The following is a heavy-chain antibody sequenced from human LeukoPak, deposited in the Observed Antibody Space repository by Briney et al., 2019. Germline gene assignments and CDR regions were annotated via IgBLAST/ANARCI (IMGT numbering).Heavy chain of an antibody. V-gene: IGHV3-74*01. CDR2: INSDGINT. J-gene: IGHJ5*02. Sequence: SGGSLRLSCAASGFTFSSYGMHWVRQAPGKGLVWVSRINSDGINTSYADSVKGRFTISRDNAKNTLNLQMNSLRAEDTAVYYCARDLGQYYDTSDNRFDPWGQGTLVTVSS. D-gene: IGHD3-22*01. CDR3: ARDLGQYYDTSDNRFDP. CDR1: GFTFSSYG.